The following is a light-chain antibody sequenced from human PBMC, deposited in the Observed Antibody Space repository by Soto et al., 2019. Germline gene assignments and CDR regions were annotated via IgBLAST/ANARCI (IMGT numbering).Light chain of an antibody. CDR3: CSYAGSYILV. V-gene: IGLV2-11*01. J-gene: IGLJ2*01. CDR2: DVT. CDR1: SSDVGGYNY. Sequence: QSVLTQARSVSGSPGQSVTISCTGTSSDVGGYNYVSWYQQHPGKAPKLMIYDVTKRPSGVPDRFSGSKSGNTASLTISGLQAEDEADYYCCSYAGSYILVFGGGTKLTVL.